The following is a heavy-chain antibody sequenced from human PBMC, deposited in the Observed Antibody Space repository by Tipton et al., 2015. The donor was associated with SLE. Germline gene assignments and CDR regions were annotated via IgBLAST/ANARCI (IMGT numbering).Heavy chain of an antibody. CDR3: AGQPVGGSRQFDL. J-gene: IGHJ2*01. V-gene: IGHV4-34*01. D-gene: IGHD1-26*01. Sequence: TLSLTCAVYGASFSGNYWSWIRQPPGKGLEWIGEINHDGSTNYNPSLASRLTISVDTSKNQFSLRLSSVTAADTAVYYCAGQPVGGSRQFDLWGRGSLVTVSS. CDR2: INHDGST. CDR1: GASFSGNY.